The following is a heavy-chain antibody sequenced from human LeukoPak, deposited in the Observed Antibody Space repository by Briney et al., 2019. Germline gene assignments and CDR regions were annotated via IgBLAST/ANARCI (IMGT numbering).Heavy chain of an antibody. CDR2: INPSGGST. Sequence: ASVKVSCKASGYTFTSYGISWVRQAPGQGLEWMGIINPSGGSTSYAQKFQGRVTMTRDMSTSTVYMELSSLRSEDTAVYYCARDHTLYYDFWSGYLNWFDPWGQGTLVTVSS. J-gene: IGHJ5*02. CDR1: GYTFTSYG. V-gene: IGHV1-46*01. CDR3: ARDHTLYYDFWSGYLNWFDP. D-gene: IGHD3-3*01.